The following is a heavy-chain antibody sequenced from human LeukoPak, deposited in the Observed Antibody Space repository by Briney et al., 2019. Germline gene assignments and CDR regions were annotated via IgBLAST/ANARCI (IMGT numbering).Heavy chain of an antibody. D-gene: IGHD3-10*01. CDR3: AKVDHYGSGSYFVSLGAFDI. Sequence: GGSLRLSCAASGFTFSSYDMHWVRQFTGKGLEWVSGIGTAGDTYYSGSVKGRFTISRENAKNSLYLQMNSLRAEDTAVYYCAKVDHYGSGSYFVSLGAFDIWGQGTMVTVSS. CDR1: GFTFSSYD. CDR2: IGTAGDT. J-gene: IGHJ3*02. V-gene: IGHV3-13*01.